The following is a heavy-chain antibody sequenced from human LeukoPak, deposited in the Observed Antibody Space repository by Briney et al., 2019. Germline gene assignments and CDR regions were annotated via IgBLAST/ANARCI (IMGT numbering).Heavy chain of an antibody. Sequence: GASVKVSCKASGGTFSSYAISWVRQAPGQGLEWMGGIIPIFGTANYAQKFQGRVTITADESTSTAYMELSSLRSEDTAVYYCARAPSKGLRYFDGGGFDYWGQGTLVTVSS. CDR3: ARAPSKGLRYFDGGGFDY. CDR2: IIPIFGTA. J-gene: IGHJ4*02. V-gene: IGHV1-69*13. CDR1: GGTFSSYA. D-gene: IGHD3-9*01.